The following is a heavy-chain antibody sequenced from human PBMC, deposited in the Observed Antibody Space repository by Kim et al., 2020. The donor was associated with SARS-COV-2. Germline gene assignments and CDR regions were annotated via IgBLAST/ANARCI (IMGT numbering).Heavy chain of an antibody. CDR3: ARLVAHYDILTGYYPYYFDY. V-gene: IGHV4-39*01. D-gene: IGHD3-9*01. J-gene: IGHJ4*02. Sequence: RVTISVDTSKNQFSLKLSSVTAADTAVYYCARLVAHYDILTGYYPYYFDYWGQGTLVTVSS.